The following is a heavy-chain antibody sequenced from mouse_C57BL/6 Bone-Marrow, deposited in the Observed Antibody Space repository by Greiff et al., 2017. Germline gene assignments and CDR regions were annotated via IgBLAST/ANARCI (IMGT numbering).Heavy chain of an antibody. D-gene: IGHD1-1*01. CDR3: TRSERLLLRKVGPWFAY. J-gene: IGHJ3*01. CDR2: IDPETGGT. V-gene: IGHV1-15*01. Sequence: VKLQESGAELVRPGASVTLSCKASGYTFTDYEMHWVKQTPVHGLEWIGAIDPETGGTAYNQKFKGKAILTADKSSSTAYMELRSLTSEDSAVYYCTRSERLLLRKVGPWFAYWGQGTLVTVSA. CDR1: GYTFTDYE.